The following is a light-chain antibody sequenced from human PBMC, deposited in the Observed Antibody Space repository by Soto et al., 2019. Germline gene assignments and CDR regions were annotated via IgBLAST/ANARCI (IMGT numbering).Light chain of an antibody. CDR3: QQYGRSPFT. CDR2: GAS. Sequence: EIVLTQSPGTLSLSPGERATLSCRASQSVSSSYLAWYQQKPGQAPRLLIYGASSRATGIPDRFSGSGSGTDFTLTISRLEHEDVAVYYCQQYGRSPFTFGPGTKVDIK. J-gene: IGKJ3*01. V-gene: IGKV3-20*01. CDR1: QSVSSSY.